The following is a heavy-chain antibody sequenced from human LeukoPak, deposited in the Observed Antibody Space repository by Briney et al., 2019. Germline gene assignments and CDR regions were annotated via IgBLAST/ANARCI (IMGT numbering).Heavy chain of an antibody. CDR2: INPNSGGT. CDR1: GSTFTVYF. Sequence: GASVKLSCTASGSTFTVYFIHWVRQAPEQGLERMGWINPNSGGTTYAQNYQDKVTMPRATSISTAYMELTRLTSNDTAVDYCARGVTVSDHYGDYEVLDYWGQGPLVTVSS. D-gene: IGHD4-17*01. J-gene: IGHJ4*02. CDR3: ARGVTVSDHYGDYEVLDY. V-gene: IGHV1-2*02.